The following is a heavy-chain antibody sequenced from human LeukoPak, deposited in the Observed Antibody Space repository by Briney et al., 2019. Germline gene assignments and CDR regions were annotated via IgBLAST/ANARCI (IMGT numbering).Heavy chain of an antibody. CDR3: ARDQGYSSSWYGY. Sequence: PSETLSLTCTVSGGSMSSSSYYWGWLRPPPGAGLEWIGSFYYSTSTSYNPSLKSRVTISVDTSKNQFSLKLSSVTAADTAVYYCARDQGYSSSWYGYWGQGTLVTVSP. V-gene: IGHV4-39*07. CDR2: FYYSTST. D-gene: IGHD6-13*01. J-gene: IGHJ4*02. CDR1: GGSMSSSSYY.